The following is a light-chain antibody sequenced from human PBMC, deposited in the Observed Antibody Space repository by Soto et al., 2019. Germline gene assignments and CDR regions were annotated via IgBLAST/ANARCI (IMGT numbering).Light chain of an antibody. CDR1: QSVSSN. J-gene: IGKJ5*01. V-gene: IGKV3-15*01. CDR2: GAS. CDR3: QQRSNWPPIT. Sequence: EIVMTQSPATLSVSPGERATLSCRASQSVSSNLAWYQQKPGQAPRLLIYGASTRATGIPARFSGSGSGTEFTLTISSLQSEDAAVYYCQQRSNWPPITFGQGTRLEIK.